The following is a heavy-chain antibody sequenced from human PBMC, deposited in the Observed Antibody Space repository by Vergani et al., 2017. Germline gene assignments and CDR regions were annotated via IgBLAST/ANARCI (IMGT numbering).Heavy chain of an antibody. Sequence: QVQLQESGPGLVKPSETLSLTCSVSGDSMNTYYWSWIRQPPGKGLEWIGYIYDSGDTTYNPSLKSRVTMSLDTSKNQFSLNLYSVTAADTAVYYCARGALWWLRQIDSWGQGTLVTVSS. CDR1: GDSMNTYY. V-gene: IGHV4-59*01. J-gene: IGHJ4*02. CDR2: IYDSGDT. CDR3: ARGALWWLRQIDS. D-gene: IGHD2-21*01.